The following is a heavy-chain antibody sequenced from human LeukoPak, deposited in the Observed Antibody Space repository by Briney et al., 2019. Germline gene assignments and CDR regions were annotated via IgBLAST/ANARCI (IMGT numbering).Heavy chain of an antibody. J-gene: IGHJ4*02. CDR2: INSDGSST. CDR1: GFTFSSYW. Sequence: GGSLRLSCAASGFTFSSYWMHWVRQAPGKGLVWVSRINSDGSSTSYADSVKGRFTISRDNAKNTLYLQMNSLRAEDTAVYYCARVAPYYDYVWGSPPACLDYWGQGTPVTVSS. CDR3: ARVAPYYDYVWGSPPACLDY. V-gene: IGHV3-74*01. D-gene: IGHD3-16*01.